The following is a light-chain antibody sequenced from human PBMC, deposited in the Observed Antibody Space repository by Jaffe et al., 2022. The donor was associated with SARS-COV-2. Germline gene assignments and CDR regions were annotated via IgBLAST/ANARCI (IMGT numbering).Light chain of an antibody. CDR2: DTR. V-gene: IGLV7-46*01. J-gene: IGLJ3*02. CDR1: TGAVTSDLY. CDR3: LLCYDGVWGPGVRGV. Sequence: QAVVTQEPSLTVSPGGTVTLTCGSSTGAVTSDLYPYWIQQKPGQAPRTLIYDTRNKHSWTPARFSGSLLGGKAALTLSGALPEDEAEYYCLLCYDGVWGPGVRGVFGGGTKLTVL.